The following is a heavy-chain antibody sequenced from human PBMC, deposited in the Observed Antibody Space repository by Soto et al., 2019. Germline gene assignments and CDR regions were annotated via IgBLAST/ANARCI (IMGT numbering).Heavy chain of an antibody. D-gene: IGHD4-17*01. V-gene: IGHV3-30-3*01. CDR1: GFTFSSYA. Sequence: ESGGGVVQPGRSLRLSCAASGFTFSSYAMHWVRQAPGKGLEWVAVISYDGSNKYYADSVKGRFTISRDNSKNTLYLQMNSLRAEDTAVYYCAREAVTTLDYWGQGTLVTVSS. CDR2: ISYDGSNK. J-gene: IGHJ4*02. CDR3: AREAVTTLDY.